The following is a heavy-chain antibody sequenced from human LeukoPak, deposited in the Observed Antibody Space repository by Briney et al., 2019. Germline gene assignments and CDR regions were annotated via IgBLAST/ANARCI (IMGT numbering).Heavy chain of an antibody. CDR1: GFTFSSYT. CDR2: ISSSSSYI. V-gene: IGHV3-21*01. CDR3: ARDGYCSGGSCFRLYYYGMDV. Sequence: GGSLRLSCAASGFTFSSYTMNWVRQAPGKGLEWVSSISSSSSYIYYAGSVKGRFTISRDNAKNSLYLQMNSLRAEDTAVYYCARDGYCSGGSCFRLYYYGMDVWGQGTTVTVSS. D-gene: IGHD2-15*01. J-gene: IGHJ6*02.